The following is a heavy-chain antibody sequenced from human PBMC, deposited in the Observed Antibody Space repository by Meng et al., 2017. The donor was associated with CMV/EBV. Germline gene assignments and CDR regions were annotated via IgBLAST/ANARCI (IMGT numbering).Heavy chain of an antibody. J-gene: IGHJ4*02. CDR3: AHSEIQLWVFDY. CDR1: GFSLSTSGVG. V-gene: IGHV2-5*01. Sequence: PFSGFSLSTSGVGVGWIRQPPGKALEWLALIYWNDDKRYSPSLKSRLTITKDTSKNQVVLTMTNMDPVDTATYYCAHSEIQLWVFDYWGQGTLVTVSS. CDR2: IYWNDDK. D-gene: IGHD5-18*01.